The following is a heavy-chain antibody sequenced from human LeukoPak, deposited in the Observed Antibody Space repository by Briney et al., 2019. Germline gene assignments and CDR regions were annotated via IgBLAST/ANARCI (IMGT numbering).Heavy chain of an antibody. V-gene: IGHV4-31*03. CDR2: ISYSGST. D-gene: IGHD6-19*01. J-gene: IGHJ3*02. CDR3: ARQRGYSSGWYRPGAFDI. Sequence: SETLSLTCTVSGGSISSGGWYWSWIRQHPGKGLEWIGYISYSGSTYYNPSLKSRVTISVDTSKNQFSLKLSSVTAADTAVYYCARQRGYSSGWYRPGAFDIWGQGTMVTVSS. CDR1: GGSISSGGWY.